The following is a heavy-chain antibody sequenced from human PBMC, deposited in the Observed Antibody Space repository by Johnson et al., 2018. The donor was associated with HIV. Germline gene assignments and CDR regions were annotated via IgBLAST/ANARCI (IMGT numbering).Heavy chain of an antibody. CDR3: AKDGGSYGGAFDI. CDR1: GFTFSSYT. Sequence: VHLVDSGGAAVQPGSSLRLSCAASGFTFSSYTMHWVRQAPGKGLEWVAVISYDGSNKYYADSVKGRFTISRDNSKNTLYLQMNSLRAEDTAVYYCAKDGGSYGGAFDIWGQGTMVTVSS. D-gene: IGHD1-26*01. CDR2: ISYDGSNK. V-gene: IGHV3-30*04. J-gene: IGHJ3*02.